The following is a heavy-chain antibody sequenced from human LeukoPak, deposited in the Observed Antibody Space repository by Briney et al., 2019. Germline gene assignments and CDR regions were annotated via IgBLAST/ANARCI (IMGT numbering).Heavy chain of an antibody. CDR3: ARVGAYDFWSGYYKNWFDP. V-gene: IGHV1-2*02. CDR2: INPNSGGT. D-gene: IGHD3-3*01. J-gene: IGHJ5*02. Sequence: GASVKVSCKASGYTFINYYMHWVRQAPGQGLEWMGWINPNSGGTNYAQKFQGRVTMTRDTSISTAYMELSRLRSDDTAVYYCARVGAYDFWSGYYKNWFDPWGQGTLVTVSS. CDR1: GYTFINYY.